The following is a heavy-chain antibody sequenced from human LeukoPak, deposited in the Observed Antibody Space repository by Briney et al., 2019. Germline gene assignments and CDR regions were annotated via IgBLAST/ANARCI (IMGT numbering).Heavy chain of an antibody. CDR3: ARVETSGSYEY. Sequence: ASVKVSCKASGYTFTSYDINWVRQATGQGLEWMGWMNPNSGSTGDAQKFQGRVTMTRDTSTSTVYMELSSLRSEDTAVYYCARVETSGSYEYWGQGTLVTVSS. CDR2: MNPNSGST. CDR1: GYTFTSYD. D-gene: IGHD1-26*01. J-gene: IGHJ4*02. V-gene: IGHV1-8*01.